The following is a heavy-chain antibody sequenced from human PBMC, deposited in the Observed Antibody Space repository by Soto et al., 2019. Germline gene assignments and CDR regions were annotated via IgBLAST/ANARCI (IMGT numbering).Heavy chain of an antibody. Sequence: QVQLVQSGAEVKKPGSSVKVSCKASGGTFSSYAISWVRQAPGQGLEWMGGIIPIFGTANYAQKFQGRVTITADESTSIAYMELSSLRSEDTAVYYCARDLGVDTAMASYGMDVWGQGTTVTVSS. CDR3: ARDLGVDTAMASYGMDV. D-gene: IGHD5-18*01. CDR1: GGTFSSYA. CDR2: IIPIFGTA. V-gene: IGHV1-69*01. J-gene: IGHJ6*02.